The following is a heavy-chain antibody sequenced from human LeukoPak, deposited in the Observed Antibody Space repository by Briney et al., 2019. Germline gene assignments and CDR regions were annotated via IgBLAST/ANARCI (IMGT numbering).Heavy chain of an antibody. D-gene: IGHD2-2*01. CDR3: ASQTYCSSTSCSPPLHYGMDV. Sequence: SETLFLTCTVSGGSISSSSYYWGWIRQPPGEGLEWIGSIYYSGSTYYNPSLKSRVTISVDTSKNQFSLKLSSVTAADTAVYYCASQTYCSSTSCSPPLHYGMDVWGQGTTVTVSS. J-gene: IGHJ6*02. CDR2: IYYSGST. CDR1: GGSISSSSYY. V-gene: IGHV4-39*07.